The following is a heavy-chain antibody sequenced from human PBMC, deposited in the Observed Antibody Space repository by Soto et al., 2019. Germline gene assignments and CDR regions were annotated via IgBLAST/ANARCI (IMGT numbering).Heavy chain of an antibody. D-gene: IGHD1-20*01. CDR3: ARGDDNWNDDAFDI. Sequence: QVQLVESGGGVVQPGRSLRLSCAASRFSFSTYGMHWVRQAPGKGLEWVAGIWYDGSNKYYEDSVKGRFTISRDNSKKMLYLQMNNLRTEDTAVNYCARGDDNWNDDAFDIWGQGTMVTVSS. J-gene: IGHJ3*02. CDR2: IWYDGSNK. V-gene: IGHV3-33*01. CDR1: RFSFSTYG.